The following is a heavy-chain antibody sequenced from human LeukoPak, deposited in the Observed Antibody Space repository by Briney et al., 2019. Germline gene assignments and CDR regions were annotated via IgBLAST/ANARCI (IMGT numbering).Heavy chain of an antibody. J-gene: IGHJ3*02. D-gene: IGHD2-2*01. CDR2: INQDGSVK. CDR1: GFTFSTYW. V-gene: IGHV3-7*01. Sequence: GGSLRLSCAASGFTFSTYWMTWVRQAPGKGLEWVANINQDGSVKYYVDSLKGRFTISRDNAKNSLFLQMDSLRAEDTAMYFCARDTSPEVVATATYFDAFDMWGQGTMVTVSS. CDR3: ARDTSPEVVATATYFDAFDM.